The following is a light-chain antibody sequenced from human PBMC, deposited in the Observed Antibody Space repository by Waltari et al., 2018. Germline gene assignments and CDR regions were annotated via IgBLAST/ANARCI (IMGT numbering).Light chain of an antibody. CDR2: EVI. J-gene: IGLJ3*02. CDR3: CSYAGSAPRLV. CDR1: SNNVGSYAL. V-gene: IGLV2-23*02. Sequence: QSALTQPASVSGSPGQSITISCTGTSNNVGSYALVSRYQFLHGVVPKLPIYEVIKPASGVSDRFSGSKSDNTASLTISRLQAEDEAAYYCCSYAGSAPRLVFGGGTNLTVL.